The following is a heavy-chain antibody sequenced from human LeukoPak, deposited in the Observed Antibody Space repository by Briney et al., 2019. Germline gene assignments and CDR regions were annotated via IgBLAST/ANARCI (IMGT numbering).Heavy chain of an antibody. CDR2: IRQDGNIK. V-gene: IGHV3-7*01. D-gene: IGHD1-1*01. Sequence: PGGSLRPSCTASEFTLGSYWVSWVRQTPAKGLEWMANIRQDGNIKYYVDSVRGRFSISRDNAKNSLYLQMNNLRVDDTALYYCAREIVGYDAFDIWGQGTMVTVSS. CDR1: EFTLGSYW. CDR3: AREIVGYDAFDI. J-gene: IGHJ3*02.